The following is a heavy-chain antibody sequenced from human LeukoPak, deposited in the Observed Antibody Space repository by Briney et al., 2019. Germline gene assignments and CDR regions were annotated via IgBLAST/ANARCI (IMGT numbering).Heavy chain of an antibody. CDR1: GYTFTGYN. J-gene: IGHJ6*02. V-gene: IGHV1-18*04. CDR3: ARDAQFGESPIYGMDV. D-gene: IGHD3-10*01. Sequence: ASVKVSCKASGYTFTGYNMHWVRQAPGQGLEWMGWISAYNGNTNYAQKLQGRVTMTTDTSTSTAYMELGSLRSDDTAVYYCARDAQFGESPIYGMDVWGQGTTVTVSS. CDR2: ISAYNGNT.